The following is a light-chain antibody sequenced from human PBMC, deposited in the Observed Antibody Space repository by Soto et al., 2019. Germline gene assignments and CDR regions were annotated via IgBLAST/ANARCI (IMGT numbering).Light chain of an antibody. CDR3: KQGSHWPYT. CDR2: RVS. V-gene: IGKV2-30*01. CDR1: QSLVYRDGNTY. Sequence: DVVMTQSPLSLPVTLGQRASISCKSSQSLVYRDGNTYLNWLQQRPGQSPRRLIYRVSNRDSGVPDRFSGSGSGTDFTLEISRVEAEDVGLYYCKQGSHWPYTVGPGTRLEIK. J-gene: IGKJ2*01.